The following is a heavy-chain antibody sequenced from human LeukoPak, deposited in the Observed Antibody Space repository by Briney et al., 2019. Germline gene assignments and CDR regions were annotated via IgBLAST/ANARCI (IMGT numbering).Heavy chain of an antibody. Sequence: SETLSLTCTVSGGSISSSGYYWGWIRQPPGKGLEWIGSLYYSESTYYNSSLRSRVTISVDTSKNQFSLKLSSVTAADTAVYYCARGPYYFGSWGQGTLVTVSS. CDR1: GGSISSSGYY. CDR3: ARGPYYFGS. J-gene: IGHJ4*02. CDR2: LYYSEST. V-gene: IGHV4-39*07.